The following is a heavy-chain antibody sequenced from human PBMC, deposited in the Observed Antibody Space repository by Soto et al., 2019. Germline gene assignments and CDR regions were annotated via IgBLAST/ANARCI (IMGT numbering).Heavy chain of an antibody. Sequence: QVQLVQSGAEVKKPGASVKVSCKASGYTFTSYGISWVRQAPGQGLEWMGWISAYIGNTNYAQKLQGRVTMTTDTSTSTAYMELRSLRSDDTAVYYCARTSGYCSGGSCYLLDYYYYGMDVWGQGTTVTVSS. J-gene: IGHJ6*02. V-gene: IGHV1-18*01. CDR1: GYTFTSYG. D-gene: IGHD2-15*01. CDR2: ISAYIGNT. CDR3: ARTSGYCSGGSCYLLDYYYYGMDV.